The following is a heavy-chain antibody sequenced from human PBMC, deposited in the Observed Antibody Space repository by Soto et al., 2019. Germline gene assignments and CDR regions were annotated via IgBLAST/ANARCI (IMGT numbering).Heavy chain of an antibody. CDR3: ARVTYITMVRGVIPPDY. D-gene: IGHD3-10*01. CDR2: ISAYNGNT. CDR1: GYTFTSYA. Sequence: ASVTVSCKDSGYTFTSYAIIWVRQAQRQGLEWMGWISAYNGNTNYAQKLQGRVTMTTDTSTSTAYMELRSLRSDDTAVYYCARVTYITMVRGVIPPDYWGQGTLVTVSS. V-gene: IGHV1-18*01. J-gene: IGHJ4*02.